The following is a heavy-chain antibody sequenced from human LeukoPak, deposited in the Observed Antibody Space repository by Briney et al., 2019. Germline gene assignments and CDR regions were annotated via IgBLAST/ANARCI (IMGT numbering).Heavy chain of an antibody. Sequence: SVKVSCKACGGTFSNYAMSWVGQAPGQGLEWMGRIIHIFGIANYAQKFQGRVTITADKSTTTAFMELSSRRSEATAVYYWPKAEDLAVAWYFDYWGQGTLVTVSS. CDR1: GGTFSNYA. D-gene: IGHD6-19*01. J-gene: IGHJ4*02. CDR3: PKAEDLAVAWYFDY. CDR2: IIHIFGIA. V-gene: IGHV1-69*04.